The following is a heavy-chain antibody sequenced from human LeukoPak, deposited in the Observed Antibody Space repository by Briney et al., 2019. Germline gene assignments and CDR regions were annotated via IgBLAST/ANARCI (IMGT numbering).Heavy chain of an antibody. CDR1: GGTFSSYA. V-gene: IGHV1-69*05. CDR2: IIPIFGTA. J-gene: IGHJ4*02. D-gene: IGHD1-26*01. CDR3: VSDHRSVWQSYDYFVY. Sequence: SVKVSCKASGGTFSSYAISWVRQAPGQGLEWMGRIIPIFGTAKYAQKFQGRVTITTDESTSTAYMELSSLTSEETAVYYCVSDHRSVWQSYDYFVYWGQRTLVTVSS.